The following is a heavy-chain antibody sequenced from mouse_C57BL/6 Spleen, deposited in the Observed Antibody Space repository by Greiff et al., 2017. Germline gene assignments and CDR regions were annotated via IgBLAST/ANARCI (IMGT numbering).Heavy chain of an antibody. Sequence: QVQLQQPGAELVRPGSSVKLSCKASGYTFTSYWLHWVKQRPIQGLEWIGNIDPSDSETHYNQKFKDKDTLTVDKSSSTAYMQLSRLTSEDSAVYYCARKGEVSFFDVWGTGTTVTVSS. CDR2: IDPSDSET. CDR1: GYTFTSYW. J-gene: IGHJ1*03. CDR3: ARKGEVSFFDV. D-gene: IGHD6-2*01. V-gene: IGHV1-52*01.